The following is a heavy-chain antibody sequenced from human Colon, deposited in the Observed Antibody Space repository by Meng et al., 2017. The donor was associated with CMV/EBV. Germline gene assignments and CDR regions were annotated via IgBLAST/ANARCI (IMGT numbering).Heavy chain of an antibody. V-gene: IGHV1-46*01. CDR2: IHPSDDTT. Sequence: ASVKVSCKTSGNFFTSYFIHWVRQAPGQGLEWMGIIHPSDDTTIYAQKFQGRVIMSRDTSTSTVYMEMSGLRSDDTAVYYCAREPPTITATGNKFYYHGMDVWGQGTTVTVSS. CDR3: AREPPTITATGNKFYYHGMDV. J-gene: IGHJ6*02. D-gene: IGHD4-11*01. CDR1: GNFFTSYF.